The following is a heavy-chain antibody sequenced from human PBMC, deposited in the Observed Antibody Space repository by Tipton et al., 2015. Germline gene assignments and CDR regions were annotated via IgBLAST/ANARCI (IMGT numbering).Heavy chain of an antibody. J-gene: IGHJ5*02. Sequence: TLSLTCNVSGDSISNSHNFWSWIRQSPGKGLEWIGSVVYRGGTYYSPLLKSRVTISIDAAQNHISLHLSSVTAADTAVYYCAREVWYYDSSGYDHWGQGTLVTVSS. D-gene: IGHD3-22*01. CDR2: VVYRGGT. CDR1: GDSISNSHNF. V-gene: IGHV4-39*07. CDR3: AREVWYYDSSGYDH.